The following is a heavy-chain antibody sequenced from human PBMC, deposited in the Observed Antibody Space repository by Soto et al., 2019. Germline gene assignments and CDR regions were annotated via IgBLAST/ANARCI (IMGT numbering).Heavy chain of an antibody. D-gene: IGHD5-12*01. CDR2: IMPMFRTP. CDR3: ARDKDRLQLGGNYYYILDV. CDR1: GGTFSNSA. V-gene: IGHV1-69*13. J-gene: IGHJ6*02. Sequence: ASVKVSCKVSGGTFSNSAISWVRQAPGQGLEWMGGIMPMFRTPDYAQKFQGRVTITADESTSTAYMELSGLKSDDTAVYYYARDKDRLQLGGNYYYILDVWGQGTTVTVSS.